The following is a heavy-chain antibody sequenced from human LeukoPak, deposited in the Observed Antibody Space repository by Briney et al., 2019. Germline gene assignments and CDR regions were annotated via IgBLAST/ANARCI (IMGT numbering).Heavy chain of an antibody. D-gene: IGHD6-19*01. Sequence: SETLSLTCTVSGGSISSSSYYWGWIRQPPGKGLEWIGSIYYSGNTCYNASLESRVTISGDTSKNQFSLILSSVTAADTAVYYCARVINSGWLGELSDWGQGTLVTVSS. CDR3: ARVINSGWLGELSD. CDR2: IYYSGNT. V-gene: IGHV4-39*01. CDR1: GGSISSSSYY. J-gene: IGHJ4*02.